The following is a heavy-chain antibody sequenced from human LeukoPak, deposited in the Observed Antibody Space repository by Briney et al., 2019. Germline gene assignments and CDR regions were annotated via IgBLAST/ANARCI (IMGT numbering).Heavy chain of an antibody. J-gene: IGHJ4*01. D-gene: IGHD7-27*01. Sequence: GGSLRLSCAASGFTFSTYWMNWVRQVPGKGLEWLANIKQDGSQKYYVDSVKGRFTISRDNAKNSLYLQMNSLRAEDTAVYYCAKPLGYNWGSPFDYWGHGTLVTVSS. CDR1: GFTFSTYW. CDR3: AKPLGYNWGSPFDY. CDR2: IKQDGSQK. V-gene: IGHV3-7*03.